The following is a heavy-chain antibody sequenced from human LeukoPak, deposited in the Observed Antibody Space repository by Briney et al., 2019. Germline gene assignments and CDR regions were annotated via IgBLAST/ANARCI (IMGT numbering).Heavy chain of an antibody. J-gene: IGHJ4*02. Sequence: GGSLRLSCAASGFTLSSYWMHWVRQAPGKGLVWVSRIDTDVSSTNYADSVEGRFTVSRDNAKNTLYLQMNSLRAEDTAVYYCARGLQGIDYWGQGTLVTVSS. CDR2: IDTDVSST. CDR3: ARGLQGIDY. D-gene: IGHD4-11*01. CDR1: GFTLSSYW. V-gene: IGHV3-74*01.